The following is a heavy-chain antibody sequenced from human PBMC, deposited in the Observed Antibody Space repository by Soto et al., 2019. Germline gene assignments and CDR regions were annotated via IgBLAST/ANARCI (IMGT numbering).Heavy chain of an antibody. Sequence: GGSLRLSCAASGVTLTNSALSWFRQAPGKGLEWVSTISGRTTNTWYADSVKGRFIVSRDNSVNTLYLQMNSLRAEDTAVYFCVRAPEQRPIDFWGHGSLVTVSS. V-gene: IGHV3-23*01. CDR2: ISGRTTNT. D-gene: IGHD6-19*01. J-gene: IGHJ4*01. CDR1: GVTLTNSA. CDR3: VRAPEQRPIDF.